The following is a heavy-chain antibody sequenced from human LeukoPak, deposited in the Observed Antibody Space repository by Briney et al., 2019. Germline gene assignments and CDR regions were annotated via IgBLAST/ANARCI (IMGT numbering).Heavy chain of an antibody. V-gene: IGHV3-74*01. D-gene: IGHD3-22*01. J-gene: IGHJ4*02. Sequence: PGGSLRLSCAASGFTFSSYWMHWVRQAPGKGLVWVSRINGDGSGTTYADSVKGRFTIPRDNAKNSLYLQMNSLRAEDTAVYYCARDEHQYYSESSGRFDFWGQGVLVTVSS. CDR2: INGDGSGT. CDR1: GFTFSSYW. CDR3: ARDEHQYYSESSGRFDF.